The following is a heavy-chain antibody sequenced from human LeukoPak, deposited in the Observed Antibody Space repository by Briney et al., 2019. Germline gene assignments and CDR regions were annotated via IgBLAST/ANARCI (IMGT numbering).Heavy chain of an antibody. CDR2: VYPNSGNT. J-gene: IGHJ6*03. CDR1: GYTFTSYN. Sequence: ASVKVSCKASGYTFTSYNIYWVRQDPGHGLEGMGWVYPNSGNTGHAQKLQGRVTITRNTSLSTAYMELSSLRSEDTAVYYCARVGYCGGDCYDSDYMDVWGKGTTVTVPS. CDR3: ARVGYCGGDCYDSDYMDV. D-gene: IGHD2-21*02. V-gene: IGHV1-8*03.